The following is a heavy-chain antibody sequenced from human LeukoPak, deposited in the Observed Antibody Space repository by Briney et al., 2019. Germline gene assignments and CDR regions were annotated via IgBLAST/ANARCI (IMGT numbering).Heavy chain of an antibody. Sequence: SVKVSCKASGGTFSSYAISWVRQAPGQGLEWMGRIIPILGIANYAQKFQGRVTITADKSTSTAYMELSSLRSEDTAVYYCARAVLRFRDYYMDVWGKGTTVTVSS. CDR1: GGTFSSYA. D-gene: IGHD3-10*01. J-gene: IGHJ6*03. CDR2: IIPILGIA. CDR3: ARAVLRFRDYYMDV. V-gene: IGHV1-69*04.